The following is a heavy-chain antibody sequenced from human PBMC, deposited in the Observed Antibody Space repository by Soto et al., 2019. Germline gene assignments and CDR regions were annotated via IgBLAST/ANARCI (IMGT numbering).Heavy chain of an antibody. CDR3: ARDGVGGGAAGISYYHHGMDV. CDR1: GYTFSNYG. J-gene: IGHJ6*02. CDR2: ISTDNGNT. V-gene: IGHV1-18*01. Sequence: QVQLVQSGAEVKKPGASVKVSCQASGYTFSNYGISWVRQAPGQGLEGMGWISTDNGNTNSARKLQGRVTMTTDPSTRTAYMELRSLRSDDTAMYYCARDGVGGGAAGISYYHHGMDVWGQGTTVTVSS. D-gene: IGHD6-25*01.